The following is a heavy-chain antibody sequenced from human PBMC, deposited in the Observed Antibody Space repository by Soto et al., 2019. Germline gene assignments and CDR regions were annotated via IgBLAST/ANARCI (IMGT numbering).Heavy chain of an antibody. Sequence: QVQLVQSGAEVKKPGASVKVSCKASGYKFTTYGVSWVRQAPGQGLEWMGWISPYNGNTNYAQTLQGRVSMTTDTATGTAYLEVRSLRSDDTAVYFCAREGGLRSYDWPPDYWGQGTLVTVSS. CDR2: ISPYNGNT. CDR1: GYKFTTYG. J-gene: IGHJ4*02. V-gene: IGHV1-18*01. D-gene: IGHD3-9*01. CDR3: AREGGLRSYDWPPDY.